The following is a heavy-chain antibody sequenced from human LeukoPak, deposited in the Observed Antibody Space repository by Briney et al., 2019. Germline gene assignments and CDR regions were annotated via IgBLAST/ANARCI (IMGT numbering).Heavy chain of an antibody. J-gene: IGHJ4*02. D-gene: IGHD2-2*01. V-gene: IGHV3-30*18. CDR3: AKDPYCSSTSCSDY. CDR1: GFTVSSYG. Sequence: PGGSLRLSCAASGFTVSSYGMHWVRQAPGKGLEWVAVISYDGSNKYYADSVKGRFTISRDNSKNTLYLQMNSLRAEDTAVYYCAKDPYCSSTSCSDYWGQGTLVTVSS. CDR2: ISYDGSNK.